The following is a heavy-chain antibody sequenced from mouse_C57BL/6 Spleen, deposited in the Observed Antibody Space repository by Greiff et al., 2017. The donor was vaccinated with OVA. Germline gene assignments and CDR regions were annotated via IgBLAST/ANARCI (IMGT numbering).Heavy chain of an antibody. Sequence: QVQLQQSGAELVKPGASVKLSCKASGYTFTSYWMHWVKQRPGQGLEWIGYINPSSGYTKYNQKFKDKATLTADKSSSTAYMQLSSLTYEDSAVYTCARGWDGYYYAMDYWGQGTSVTVSS. J-gene: IGHJ4*01. CDR2: INPSSGYT. CDR1: GYTFTSYW. CDR3: ARGWDGYYYAMDY. D-gene: IGHD4-1*01. V-gene: IGHV1-7*01.